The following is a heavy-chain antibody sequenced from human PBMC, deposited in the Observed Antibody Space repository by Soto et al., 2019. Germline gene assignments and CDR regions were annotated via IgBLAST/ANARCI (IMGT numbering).Heavy chain of an antibody. CDR3: ARPGRSTIFGMGGTWTHRRSTAFDI. V-gene: IGHV3-74*01. D-gene: IGHD3-3*01. CDR2: INSDGSST. Sequence: PGGSLRLSCAASGFTFSSHWMHWVRQAPGKGLVWVSRINSDGSSTSYADSVKGRFAISRDNAKNTLYLQMNSLRAEDRAVYYCARPGRSTIFGMGGTWTHRRSTAFDIWGQGTMVTVSS. CDR1: GFTFSSHW. J-gene: IGHJ3*02.